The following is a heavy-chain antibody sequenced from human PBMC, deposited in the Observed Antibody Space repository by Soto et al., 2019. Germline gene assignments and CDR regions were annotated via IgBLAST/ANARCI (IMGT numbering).Heavy chain of an antibody. CDR3: ARSALNGSGSYYPPDY. CDR2: ISAYNGNT. V-gene: IGHV1-18*01. Sequence: GASVKVSCKASGYTFTSYGISWVRQAPGQGLEWMGWISAYNGNTNYAQKLQGRVTITTDTSTSTAYMGLRSLRSDDTAVYYCARSALNGSGSYYPPDYWCQGTLVTVSS. CDR1: GYTFTSYG. D-gene: IGHD3-10*01. J-gene: IGHJ4*02.